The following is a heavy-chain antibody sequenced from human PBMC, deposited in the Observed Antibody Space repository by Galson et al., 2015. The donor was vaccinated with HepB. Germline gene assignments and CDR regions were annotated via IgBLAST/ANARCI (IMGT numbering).Heavy chain of an antibody. CDR1: GYTLTELS. D-gene: IGHD2-21*01. V-gene: IGHV1-24*01. CDR2: FDPEDGET. J-gene: IGHJ6*03. Sequence: SVKVSCKVSGYTLTELSMHWVRQAPGKGLEWMGGFDPEDGETIYAQKFQGRVTMTEDTSTDTAYMELSSLRSEDTAVYYCATLPRDQGPYYYMDVWGKGTTVTVSS. CDR3: ATLPRDQGPYYYMDV.